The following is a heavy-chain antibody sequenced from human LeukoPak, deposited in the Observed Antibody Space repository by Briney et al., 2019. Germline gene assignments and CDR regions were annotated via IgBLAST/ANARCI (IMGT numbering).Heavy chain of an antibody. CDR2: IYSGGST. V-gene: IGHV3-53*01. CDR1: GFTVSSNY. J-gene: IGHJ4*02. Sequence: GGSLRLSSAASGFTVSSNYMSWVRQAPGKGLEWVSVIYSGGSTYYADSVKGRFTISRDNSKNTLYLQMNSLRAEDTAVYYCARAPVRKDTADYWGQGTLVTVSS. CDR3: ARAPVRKDTADY. D-gene: IGHD3-10*01.